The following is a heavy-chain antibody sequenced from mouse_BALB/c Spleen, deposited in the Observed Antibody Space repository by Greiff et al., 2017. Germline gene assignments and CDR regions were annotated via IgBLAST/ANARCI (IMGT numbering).Heavy chain of an antibody. D-gene: IGHD2-14*01. Sequence: QVQLQQSGPGLVAPSQSLSITCTVSGFSLTSYDISWIRQPPGKGLEWLGVIWTGGGTNYNSAFMSRLSISKDNTKSHVVLKMNSLQTDETTIYYCVRDRGYGYAMDYWGQGTSVTVSS. CDR1: GFSLTSYD. CDR3: VRDRGYGYAMDY. J-gene: IGHJ4*01. V-gene: IGHV2-9-2*01. CDR2: IWTGGGT.